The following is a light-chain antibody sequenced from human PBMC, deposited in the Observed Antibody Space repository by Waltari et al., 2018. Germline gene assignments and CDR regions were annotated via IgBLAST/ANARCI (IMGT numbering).Light chain of an antibody. CDR3: QKYGSLPAT. CDR1: QSVSRY. Sequence: DIVLTQSPGTLSLSPGERATLSCRASQSVSRYLAWYQQKPGQAPRLLIYDASTRATGIPDRFSGSGSGTDFSLTISRLEPEDFAVYYCQKYGSLPATFGQGTKVEIK. CDR2: DAS. V-gene: IGKV3-20*01. J-gene: IGKJ1*01.